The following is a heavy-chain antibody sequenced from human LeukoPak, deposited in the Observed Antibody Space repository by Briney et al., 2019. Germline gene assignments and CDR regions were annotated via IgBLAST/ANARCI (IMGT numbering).Heavy chain of an antibody. V-gene: IGHV3-74*03. CDR2: INNDGSTT. CDR3: ARYQGDYRYLDH. D-gene: IGHD2-2*01. J-gene: IGHJ4*02. CDR1: GFTFTRSQ. Sequence: PGGSLRLSCAASGFTFTRSQMHWVRQAPGRGLVWVSRINNDGSTTTYADSVKGRFTISRDNAKNTLYLQMNSLRAEDTAVYYCARYQGDYRYLDHWGQGTRVTVSS.